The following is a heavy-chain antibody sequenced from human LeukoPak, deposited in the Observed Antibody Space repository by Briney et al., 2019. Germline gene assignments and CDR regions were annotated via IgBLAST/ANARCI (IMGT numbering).Heavy chain of an antibody. V-gene: IGHV4-34*01. Sequence: SETLSLTCAVYGGSFSGYYWSWIRQPPGKGLEWIGEINHSGSTNYNPSLKSRVTISVDTSKNQFSLKLSSVTAADTAVYYCARVSSSWYVDYWGQGTPVTVSS. CDR2: INHSGST. J-gene: IGHJ4*02. D-gene: IGHD6-13*01. CDR1: GGSFSGYY. CDR3: ARVSSSWYVDY.